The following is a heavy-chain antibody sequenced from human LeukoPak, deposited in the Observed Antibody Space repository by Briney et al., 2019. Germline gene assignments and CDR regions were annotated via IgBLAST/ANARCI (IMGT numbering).Heavy chain of an antibody. CDR3: ARETGESYFDY. CDR1: GGSISSYY. CDR2: IYYSGST. D-gene: IGHD7-27*01. J-gene: IGHJ4*02. V-gene: IGHV4-59*12. Sequence: PSETLSLTCTVSGGSISSYYWSWIRQPPEKGLEWIGYIYYSGSTNYNPSLKSRVTISVDTSKNQFSLKLSSVTAADTAVYYCARETGESYFDYWDQGTLVTVSS.